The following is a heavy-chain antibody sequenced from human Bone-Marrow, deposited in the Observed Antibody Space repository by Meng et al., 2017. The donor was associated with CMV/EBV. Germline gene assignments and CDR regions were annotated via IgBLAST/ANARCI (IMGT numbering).Heavy chain of an antibody. CDR2: IYWNDSK. CDR3: AHRGVVAADASPEEYNWFDS. CDR1: NRGED. V-gene: IGHV2-5*01. J-gene: IGHJ5*01. D-gene: IGHD2-15*01. Sequence: NRGEDVCWNRQPPGKGLEWDALIYWNDSKRYSPSLKTRQTITRDTSKNQVVLTMSDLNPVDTATYYCAHRGVVAADASPEEYNWFDSWGQGTLVTVSS.